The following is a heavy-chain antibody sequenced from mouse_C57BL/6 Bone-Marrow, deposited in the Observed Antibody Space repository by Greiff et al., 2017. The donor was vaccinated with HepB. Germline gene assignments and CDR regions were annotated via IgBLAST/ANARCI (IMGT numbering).Heavy chain of an antibody. CDR3: ARATTVVADDWYFDV. D-gene: IGHD1-1*01. V-gene: IGHV5-4*01. J-gene: IGHJ1*03. CDR2: ISDGGSYT. Sequence: EVQGVESGGGLVKPGGSLKLSCAASGFTFSSYAMSWVRQTPEKRLEWVATISDGGSYTYYPDNVKGRFTISRDNAKNNLYLQMSHLKSEDTAMYYCARATTVVADDWYFDVWGTGTTVTVSS. CDR1: GFTFSSYA.